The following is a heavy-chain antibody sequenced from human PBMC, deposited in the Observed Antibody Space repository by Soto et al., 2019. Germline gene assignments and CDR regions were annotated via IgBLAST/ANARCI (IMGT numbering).Heavy chain of an antibody. CDR1: GFTFSSYG. J-gene: IGHJ6*02. V-gene: IGHV3-30*18. Sequence: QVQLVESGGGVVQPGRSLRLSCAASGFTFSSYGMHWVRQAPGKGLEWVAVISYDGSNKYYADSVKGRFTISRDNSKNTLYRQMNSLRAEDTAVYYCAKAVYCSGGSCSSYYYYGMDVWGQGTTVTVSS. CDR3: AKAVYCSGGSCSSYYYYGMDV. D-gene: IGHD2-15*01. CDR2: ISYDGSNK.